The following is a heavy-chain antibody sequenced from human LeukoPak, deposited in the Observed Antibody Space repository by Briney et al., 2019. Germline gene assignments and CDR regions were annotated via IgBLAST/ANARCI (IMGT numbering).Heavy chain of an antibody. D-gene: IGHD2-8*01. V-gene: IGHV1-69*04. J-gene: IGHJ6*02. CDR3: ARDPTKGMAILTYYYYGMDV. CDR2: IIPILGIA. CDR1: GGTFSSYA. Sequence: ASVKVSCKASGGTFSSYAISWVRQAPGQGLEWMGRIIPILGIANYAQKFQGRVTITADKSTSTAYMELSSLRSEDTAVYYCARDPTKGMAILTYYYYGMDVWGQGTTVTVSS.